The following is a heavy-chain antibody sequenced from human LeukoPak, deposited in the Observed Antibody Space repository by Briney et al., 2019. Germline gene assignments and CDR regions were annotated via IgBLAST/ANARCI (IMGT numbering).Heavy chain of an antibody. V-gene: IGHV4-34*01. CDR1: GGSFSGYY. CDR2: INHSGST. J-gene: IGHJ3*02. D-gene: IGHD3-10*01. Sequence: SETLSLTCAVYGGSFSGYYWSWIRQPPGKGLEWIGEINHSGSTNYNPSLKSRVTISVDTSKNQFSLKLSSVTAADTAMYYCARADYYYGSGSYDAFDIWGQGTMVTVSS. CDR3: ARADYYYGSGSYDAFDI.